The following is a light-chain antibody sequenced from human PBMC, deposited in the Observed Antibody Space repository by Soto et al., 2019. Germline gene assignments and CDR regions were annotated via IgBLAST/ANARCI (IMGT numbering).Light chain of an antibody. CDR3: HQYSNWLT. CDR1: QSISSN. Sequence: TKYAATLYFSPAESSTLSCRASQSISSNVAWYQHRPGQAPSLLIYRASTRATGFPARFSGSGSGTDFTLTISRLQSEDFTVYYCHQYSNWLTFGRGTKVDIK. CDR2: RAS. J-gene: IGKJ1*01. V-gene: IGKV3-15*01.